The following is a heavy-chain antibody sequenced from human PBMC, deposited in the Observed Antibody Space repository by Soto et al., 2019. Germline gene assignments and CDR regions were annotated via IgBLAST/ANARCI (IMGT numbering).Heavy chain of an antibody. CDR3: VQSRCGGDCLQSYSSHSYYGLDV. V-gene: IGHV2-5*02. CDR1: GLSLSTTGVG. J-gene: IGHJ6*02. D-gene: IGHD2-21*02. CDR2: IYWDDDK. Sequence: QITLKESGPTLVKPTQTLTLTCTFSGLSLSTTGVGVGWIRQPPGKALEWLALIYWDDDKRYSPSLKSRLTTTKDTSKTQVVLTMTNTDPVDTATYYCVQSRCGGDCLQSYSSHSYYGLDVWGQGTTVTVSS.